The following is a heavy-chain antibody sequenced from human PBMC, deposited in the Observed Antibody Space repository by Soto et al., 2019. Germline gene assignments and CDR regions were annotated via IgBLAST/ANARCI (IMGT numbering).Heavy chain of an antibody. J-gene: IGHJ4*02. CDR2: ISAYNGNT. CDR1: GYTFTSYG. V-gene: IGHV1-18*04. Sequence: QVPLVQSGAEVKKPGASVKVSCKASGYTFTSYGISWVRQAPGQGLEWMGWISAYNGNTNYAQKLQGRVTMTTDTSTSTAYMELRSLRSDDTAVYYCARRWCSSTSCYTTAFDYWGQGTLVTVSS. D-gene: IGHD2-2*02. CDR3: ARRWCSSTSCYTTAFDY.